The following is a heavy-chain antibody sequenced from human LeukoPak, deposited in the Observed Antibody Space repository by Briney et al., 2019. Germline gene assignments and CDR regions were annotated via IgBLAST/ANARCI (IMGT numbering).Heavy chain of an antibody. J-gene: IGHJ4*02. Sequence: GASVKVSCKASGGTFSSYAISWVRQAPGQGLEWMGRIIPIFGTADYAQKFQGRVTITTDESTSTAYMELSSLRSEDTAVYYCARDPPEYRGSYYGYWGQGTLVTVSS. V-gene: IGHV1-69*05. CDR1: GGTFSSYA. CDR3: ARDPPEYRGSYYGY. CDR2: IIPIFGTA. D-gene: IGHD1-26*01.